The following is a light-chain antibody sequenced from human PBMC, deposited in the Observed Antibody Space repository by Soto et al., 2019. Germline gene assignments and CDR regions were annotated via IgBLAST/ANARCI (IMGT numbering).Light chain of an antibody. J-gene: IGLJ3*02. CDR2: DVG. V-gene: IGLV2-11*01. CDR3: CSYAGSFGV. CDR1: SNDVGGYDH. Sequence: QSVLTQPRSVSGSPGQSVTISCTGASNDVGGYDHVSWYQQHPDKAPKLMIYDVGKRPSGVPDRFSGSKSGNTASLTISGLQADDEADYFCCSYAGSFGVFGGGTKLTVL.